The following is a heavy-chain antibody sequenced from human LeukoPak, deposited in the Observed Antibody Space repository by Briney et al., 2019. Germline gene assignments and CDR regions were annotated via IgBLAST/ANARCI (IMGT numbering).Heavy chain of an antibody. V-gene: IGHV3-74*01. J-gene: IGHJ6*03. CDR1: GFTFSSYW. Sequence: GGSLRLSCAASGFTFSSYWMHWVRQAPGKGLVWVSRINSDGSSTSYADSVKGRFTISRDNAKNTLYLQMNSLRAEDTAVYYCARGSYYDILTGYDYYYYMDVWGKGTTVTVSS. CDR3: ARGSYYDILTGYDYYYYMDV. D-gene: IGHD3-9*01. CDR2: INSDGSST.